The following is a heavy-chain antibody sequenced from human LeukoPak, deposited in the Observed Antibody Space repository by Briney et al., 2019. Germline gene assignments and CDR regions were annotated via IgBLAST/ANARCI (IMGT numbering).Heavy chain of an antibody. Sequence: GGPLRLSCAASGFTFCNAWMSWVRQAPGKGLEGGGRIKSKTDGGTTDCAAPVKRRFTNSRDDSKNTLYVQMNSLKTEDTAVYYCTRDSYGYNYWGQGTLVTVSS. CDR2: IKSKTDGGTT. V-gene: IGHV3-15*01. CDR1: GFTFCNAW. D-gene: IGHD5-18*01. CDR3: TRDSYGYNY. J-gene: IGHJ4*02.